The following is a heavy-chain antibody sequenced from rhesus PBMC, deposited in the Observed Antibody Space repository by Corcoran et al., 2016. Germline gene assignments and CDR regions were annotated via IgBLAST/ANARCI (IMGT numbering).Heavy chain of an antibody. D-gene: IGHD3-16*01. CDR3: GRTKSGSYSYVDY. CDR2: INPYKGNT. J-gene: IGHJ4*01. Sequence: QVQLVQSGAEVKKPGSSVKVTCKASGYTFSDYYIHGVRQVPRQGLEWMGWINPYKGNTKYTQKLQDRVTMTRDTSTNTAYMELSSLTSEDTAVYYCGRTKSGSYSYVDYWGQGVLVTVSS. V-gene: IGHV1S2*01. CDR1: GYTFSDYY.